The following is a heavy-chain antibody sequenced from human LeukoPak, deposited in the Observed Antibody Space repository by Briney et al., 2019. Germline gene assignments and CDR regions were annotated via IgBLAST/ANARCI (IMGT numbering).Heavy chain of an antibody. V-gene: IGHV7-4-1*02. CDR2: INTNTGNP. Sequence: ASVKVSCKASGYTFISYSMNWVRQAPGQGLEWMGWINTNTGNPTYAQGFTGRFVFSLDTSVSTAYLQISSLKAEDTAVYYCARDGRLQTVDTAMLSFDYWGQGTLVTVSS. J-gene: IGHJ4*02. CDR3: ARDGRLQTVDTAMLSFDY. D-gene: IGHD5-18*01. CDR1: GYTFISYS.